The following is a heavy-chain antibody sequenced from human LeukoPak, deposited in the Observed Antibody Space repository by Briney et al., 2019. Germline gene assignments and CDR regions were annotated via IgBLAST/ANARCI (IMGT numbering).Heavy chain of an antibody. D-gene: IGHD1-26*01. CDR1: GFTFSSYG. Sequence: GGSLRLSCAASGFTFSSYGMHWVRQAPGKGLEWVAVIWYDGSNKYYADSVKGRFTISRDNSKNTLHLQMNSLRAEDTAAYYCARSVGGAFDYWGQGTLVTVSS. CDR2: IWYDGSNK. V-gene: IGHV3-33*01. CDR3: ARSVGGAFDY. J-gene: IGHJ4*02.